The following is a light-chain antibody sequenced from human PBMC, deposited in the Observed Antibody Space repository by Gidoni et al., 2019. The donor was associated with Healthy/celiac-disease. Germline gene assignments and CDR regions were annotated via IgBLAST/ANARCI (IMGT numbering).Light chain of an antibody. V-gene: IGKV4-1*01. Sequence: DTVMTQSPDSLAVSLGERATINCKSSQSVLYSSNNKNYLAWYPQKPGQPPKLLIYWASTRESGVPDRFSGSGSGTDFTHTISSLQAEDVAVYYCQQYYSTPWTFXXXTKVEIK. CDR2: WAS. CDR1: QSVLYSSNNKNY. CDR3: QQYYSTPWT. J-gene: IGKJ1*01.